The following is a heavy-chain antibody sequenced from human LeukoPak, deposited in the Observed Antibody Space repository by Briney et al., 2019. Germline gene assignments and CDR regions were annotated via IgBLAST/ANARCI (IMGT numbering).Heavy chain of an antibody. CDR2: ISAYNGNT. J-gene: IGHJ3*02. CDR1: GYTFTSYG. Sequence: ASVKVSCKASGYTFTSYGISWVRQAPGQGLEWMGWISAYNGNTNYAQKLQGRVTMTTDTSTSTAYMELRSLRSDDTAVYYCAYNRITIFGVVDHAFDIWGQGTMVTVSS. D-gene: IGHD3-3*01. V-gene: IGHV1-18*01. CDR3: AYNRITIFGVVDHAFDI.